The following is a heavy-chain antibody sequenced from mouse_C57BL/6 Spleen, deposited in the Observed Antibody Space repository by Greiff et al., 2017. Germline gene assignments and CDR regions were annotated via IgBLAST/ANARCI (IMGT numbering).Heavy chain of an antibody. CDR3: ARRGPRSSWFAY. CDR1: GYAFSSYW. CDR2: IYPGDGDT. D-gene: IGHD3-1*01. J-gene: IGHJ3*01. Sequence: VQLQESGAELVKPGASVKISCKASGYAFSSYWMNGVKQRPGKGLEWIGQIYPGDGDTNYNGKFKGKATLTADKSSSTAYMQLSSLTSEDSAVYFCARRGPRSSWFAYWGQGTLVTVSA. V-gene: IGHV1-80*01.